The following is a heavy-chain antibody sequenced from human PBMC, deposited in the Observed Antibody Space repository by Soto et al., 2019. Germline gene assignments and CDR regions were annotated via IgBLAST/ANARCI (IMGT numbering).Heavy chain of an antibody. CDR2: ISSGGAPT. CDR1: GFTFNTYD. D-gene: IGHD3-22*01. Sequence: EVQLLESGGDLVQPGGSLRLSCAASGFTFNTYDMSWVRQPPGKGLEWVSGISSGGAPTYYADSLKGRFPISRDNSKNTLLLRMDSLRAEDTSVYYCAKARATYESSGFYFRPLDSWGQGALVTVCS. CDR3: AKARATYESSGFYFRPLDS. J-gene: IGHJ4*02. V-gene: IGHV3-23*01.